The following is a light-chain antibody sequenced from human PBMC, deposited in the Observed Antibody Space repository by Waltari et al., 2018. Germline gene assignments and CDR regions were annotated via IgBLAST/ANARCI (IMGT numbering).Light chain of an antibody. J-gene: IGKJ2*01. CDR1: QSIRSY. CDR3: QQRYSTPYT. CDR2: AAS. Sequence: IQMTHAPSSLSASVGDRLTITCRASQSIRSYLNWYQQKQGKAPKLLMYAASSLQSGVPSRFSGSGSGTDFTLTISSLQPEDFATYYCQQRYSTPYTFGQGTKLEIK. V-gene: IGKV1-39*01.